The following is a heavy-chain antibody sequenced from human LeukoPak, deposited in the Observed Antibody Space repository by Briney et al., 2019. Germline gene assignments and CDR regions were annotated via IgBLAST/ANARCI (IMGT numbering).Heavy chain of an antibody. CDR2: IQGAGNT. Sequence: PGGSLRLSCAASGFTVSSNYMSWVRQAPGKGLEWVSVIQGAGNTYYADSVKGRFTISRDSSQNTLYLQMNSLRAEDTAVYYCAKAPYYDILTGYFVDYWGQGTLVTVSS. CDR1: GFTVSSNY. CDR3: AKAPYYDILTGYFVDY. V-gene: IGHV3-66*01. J-gene: IGHJ4*02. D-gene: IGHD3-9*01.